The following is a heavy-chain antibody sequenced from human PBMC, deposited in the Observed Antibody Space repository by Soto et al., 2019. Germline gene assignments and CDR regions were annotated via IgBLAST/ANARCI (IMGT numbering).Heavy chain of an antibody. CDR1: GGTFSSYA. CDR3: ARGQYSSSWGSHYYYYGMDV. Sequence: SVKVSCKASGGTFSSYAISWVRQAPGQGLEWMGGIIPIFGTANYAQKFQGRVTITADESTSTAYMELSSLRSEDTAVYYCARGQYSSSWGSHYYYYGMDVWGQGTTVTVSS. CDR2: IIPIFGTA. J-gene: IGHJ6*02. V-gene: IGHV1-69*13. D-gene: IGHD6-13*01.